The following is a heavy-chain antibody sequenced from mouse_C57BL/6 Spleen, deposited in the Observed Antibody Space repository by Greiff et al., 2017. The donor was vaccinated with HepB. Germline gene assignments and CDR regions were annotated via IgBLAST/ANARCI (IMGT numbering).Heavy chain of an antibody. CDR1: GYAFSSYW. Sequence: VQLQQSGAELVKPGASVKISCKASGYAFSSYWMNWVKQRPGKGLEWIGKIYPGDGDTNYNGKFKGKATLTADKSSSTAYMQLSSLTSEDSAVYFCARWSYGSFYWYFDVWGTGTTVTVSS. V-gene: IGHV1-80*01. CDR3: ARWSYGSFYWYFDV. D-gene: IGHD1-1*01. CDR2: IYPGDGDT. J-gene: IGHJ1*03.